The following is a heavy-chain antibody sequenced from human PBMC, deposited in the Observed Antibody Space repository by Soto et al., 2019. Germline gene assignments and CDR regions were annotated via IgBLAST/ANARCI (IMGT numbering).Heavy chain of an antibody. CDR2: IYYSGST. D-gene: IGHD2-15*01. J-gene: IGHJ5*02. CDR3: ASGPTPLDIVVVVAAPPDWFGP. CDR1: GGPISSSSCY. V-gene: IGHV4-39*01. Sequence: SETLSLTCTVSGGPISSSSCYWGWIRQPPGKGLEWIGSIYYSGSTYYNPSLKSRVTISVDTSKNQFSLKLSSVTAADTAVYYCASGPTPLDIVVVVAAPPDWFGPWGQGTLVTVSS.